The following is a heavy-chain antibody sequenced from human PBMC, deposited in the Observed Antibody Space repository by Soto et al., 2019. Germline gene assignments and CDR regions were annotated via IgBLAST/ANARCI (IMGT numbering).Heavy chain of an antibody. V-gene: IGHV1-3*01. CDR1: GYTFTSYG. J-gene: IGHJ6*02. CDR2: INAGNGNT. Sequence: ASVKVSCEASGYTFTSYGIHWVRQAPGQRLEWTGWINAGNGNTKYSEKFQGRVTITRDTSTSTAYMELRSLRSDDTAVYYCARELVPAAIAGMDVWGQGTTVTVSS. D-gene: IGHD2-2*02. CDR3: ARELVPAAIAGMDV.